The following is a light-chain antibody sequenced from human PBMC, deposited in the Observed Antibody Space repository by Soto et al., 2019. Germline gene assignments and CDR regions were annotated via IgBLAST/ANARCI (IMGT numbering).Light chain of an antibody. Sequence: EIRMTQSPATLSVSPGERVTLSCRASQSVSRNLAWYQQKPGQPPRLLIFGASTRANGIPARFSGSGSGTEFTLTISSLQSEDFAVYYCQQDKNWPPITFGQGTRLEIK. CDR1: QSVSRN. J-gene: IGKJ5*01. CDR3: QQDKNWPPIT. CDR2: GAS. V-gene: IGKV3D-15*01.